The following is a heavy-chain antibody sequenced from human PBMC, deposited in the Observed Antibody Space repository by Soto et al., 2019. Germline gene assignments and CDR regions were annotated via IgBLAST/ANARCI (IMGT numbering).Heavy chain of an antibody. J-gene: IGHJ6*02. D-gene: IGHD5-12*01. CDR2: IIPIFGTA. CDR3: ARGSAVVATNNYYYYGMDV. Sequence: SVKVSCKASGGTFSSYAISWVRQAPGQGLEWMGGIIPIFGTANYAQKFQGRVTITADESTSTAYMELSSLRSEDTAVYYCARGSAVVATNNYYYYGMDVWGQGTTVTVSS. V-gene: IGHV1-69*13. CDR1: GGTFSSYA.